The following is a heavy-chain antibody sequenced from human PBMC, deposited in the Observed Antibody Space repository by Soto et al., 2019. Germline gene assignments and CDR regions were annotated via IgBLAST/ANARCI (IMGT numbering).Heavy chain of an antibody. D-gene: IGHD3-22*01. J-gene: IGHJ4*02. CDR2: INAGNGNT. V-gene: IGHV1-3*01. Sequence: ASVKVSCKASGYTFTSYAMHWVRQAPGQRLEWMGWINAGNGNTKYSQKFQRRVTITRDTSASTAYMELSSLRSEDTAVYYCARLCQYYYGSSSPLDYWGQGPLVTVSS. CDR1: GYTFTSYA. CDR3: ARLCQYYYGSSSPLDY.